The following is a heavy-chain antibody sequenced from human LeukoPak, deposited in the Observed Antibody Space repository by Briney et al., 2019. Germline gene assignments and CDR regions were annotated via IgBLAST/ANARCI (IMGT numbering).Heavy chain of an antibody. CDR1: GFTFSTYC. CDR3: ARGLYGDYLSY. V-gene: IGHV3-48*01. J-gene: IGHJ4*02. Sequence: PGGSLRLSCVASGFTFSTYCMNWVRQAPGKGLEWASYISISSDAIYYAESVKGRFTISRDNAKNSLYLQMNSLRAEDTGIYYCARGLYGDYLSYWGQGTLVTVSS. D-gene: IGHD4-17*01. CDR2: ISISSDAI.